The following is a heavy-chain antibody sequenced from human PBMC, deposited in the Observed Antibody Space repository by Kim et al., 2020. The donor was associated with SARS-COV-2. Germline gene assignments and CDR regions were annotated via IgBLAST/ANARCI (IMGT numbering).Heavy chain of an antibody. CDR2: INSDGSST. CDR1: GFTFSSYW. D-gene: IGHD3-10*01. V-gene: IGHV3-74*01. CDR3: ARGAGGRLLWFGESRYHDAFDI. J-gene: IGHJ3*02. Sequence: GGSLRLSCAASGFTFSSYWMHWVRQAPGKGLVWVSRINSDGSSTSYADSVKCRFTISRDNAKNTLYLQMNSLRAEDTAVYYCARGAGGRLLWFGESRYHDAFDIWGQGTMVTVSS.